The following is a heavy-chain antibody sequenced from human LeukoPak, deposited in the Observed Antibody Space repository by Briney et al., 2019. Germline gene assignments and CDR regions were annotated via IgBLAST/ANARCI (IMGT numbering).Heavy chain of an antibody. CDR3: ARGGSYYYDILTGYFFRD. Sequence: PGGSLRLSCAASGFTFSSSWMSWVRQAPGKGLEWVANIKQDGSEKYYVDSVKGRFTISRDNAKNSLYLQMNSLRAEDTAVYYCARGGSYYYDILTGYFFRDWGQGTMVTVSS. D-gene: IGHD3-9*01. CDR1: GFTFSSSW. V-gene: IGHV3-7*03. CDR2: IKQDGSEK. J-gene: IGHJ3*01.